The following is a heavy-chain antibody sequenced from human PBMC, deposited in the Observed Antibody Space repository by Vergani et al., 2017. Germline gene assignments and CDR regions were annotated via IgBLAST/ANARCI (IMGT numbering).Heavy chain of an antibody. V-gene: IGHV4-34*01. CDR3: ARGDLATVTTNGYYFDY. J-gene: IGHJ4*02. CDR2: INHSGST. CDR1: GGSFSGYY. D-gene: IGHD4-17*01. Sequence: QVQLQQWGAGLLKPSETLSLTCVVYGGSFSGYYWSWIRQPPGKGLEWIGEINHSGSTNYNPSLKSRVTMSVDTSKNQFSLQLSSVTAADTAVYYCARGDLATVTTNGYYFDYWGQGTLVTVSS.